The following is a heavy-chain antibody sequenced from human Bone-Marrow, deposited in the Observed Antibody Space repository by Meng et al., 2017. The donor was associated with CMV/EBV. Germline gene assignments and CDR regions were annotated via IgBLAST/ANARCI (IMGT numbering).Heavy chain of an antibody. CDR1: GGTFSSYA. Sequence: ASVKVSCKASGGTFSSYAISWVRQAPGQGLEWMGWINPNSGGTNHAQKFRGRVTMTRHTSITKAYMELSRLRSDDTAVYYCARAPVLPDALDYWGQGTLVTVSS. CDR3: ARAPVLPDALDY. V-gene: IGHV1-2*02. J-gene: IGHJ4*02. D-gene: IGHD2-2*01. CDR2: INPNSGGT.